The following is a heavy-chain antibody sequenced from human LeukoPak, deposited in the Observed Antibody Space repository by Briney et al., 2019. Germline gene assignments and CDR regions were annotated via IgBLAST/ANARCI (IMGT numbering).Heavy chain of an antibody. J-gene: IGHJ4*02. Sequence: GASVKVSCKASGYTFTSYAISWVRQAPGQGLEWMGGIIPIFGTANYAQKFQGRVTITTDESTSTAYMELSSLRSEDTAVYYCATETYYFDYWGQGTLVTVSS. CDR3: ATETYYFDY. V-gene: IGHV1-69*05. CDR2: IIPIFGTA. CDR1: GYTFTSYA.